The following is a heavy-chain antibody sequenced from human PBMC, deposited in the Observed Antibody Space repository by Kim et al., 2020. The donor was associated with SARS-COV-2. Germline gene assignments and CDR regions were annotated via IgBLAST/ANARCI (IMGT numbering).Heavy chain of an antibody. V-gene: IGHV3-30*18. D-gene: IGHD3-22*01. CDR1: GFTFSRYG. CDR3: AKEVLTTPLAYEYYGMDV. J-gene: IGHJ6*02. Sequence: GGSLRLSCAASGFTFSRYGIHWVRQAPGKGLEWVAVISYDGGNKYYTDSVKGRFTISRDNSKNTLYLQMNSLRAEDTAVYYCAKEVLTTPLAYEYYGMDVWGQGTTVTVSS. CDR2: ISYDGGNK.